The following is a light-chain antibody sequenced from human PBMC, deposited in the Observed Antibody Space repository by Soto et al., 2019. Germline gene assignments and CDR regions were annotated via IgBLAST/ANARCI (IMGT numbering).Light chain of an antibody. V-gene: IGKV1-27*01. CDR2: AAS. CDR1: QVFNNY. CDR3: QSYDHAPCT. J-gene: IGKJ1*01. Sequence: RMTHSAASVSATVGDRVTLTCRASQVFNNYLAWYQQKPGKVPKLLIYAASTLQSGVPSLFSGSGSGTDFTLTISSLQPEDVAAYYSQSYDHAPCTFGQ.